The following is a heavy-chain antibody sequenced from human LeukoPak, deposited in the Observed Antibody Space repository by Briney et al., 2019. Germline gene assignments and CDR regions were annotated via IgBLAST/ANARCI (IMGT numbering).Heavy chain of an antibody. V-gene: IGHV3-48*04. J-gene: IGHJ4*02. CDR1: GFSFTTYW. CDR2: ISSSASTI. Sequence: GGSLRLSCAASGFSFTTYWMSWVRQAPGKGLEWVSYISSSASTIYYADSVKGRFTISRDNAKNSLYLQMNSLRAEDTAVYYCARDQSYPRFDYWGQGTLVTVSS. CDR3: ARDQSYPRFDY.